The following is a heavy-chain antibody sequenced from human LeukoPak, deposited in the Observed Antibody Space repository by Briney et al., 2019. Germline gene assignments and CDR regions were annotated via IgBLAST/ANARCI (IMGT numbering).Heavy chain of an antibody. CDR2: IHYTGTT. V-gene: IGHV4-39*01. D-gene: IGHD2-15*01. CDR3: AHHSDGHAFDI. CDR1: GGSISRSDYY. Sequence: PSETLSFTCTVSGGSISRSDYYWGWIRRPPGKGLVWIGSIHYTGTTYYNPSLKSRVTISVDSSKNQFSLKLNSVTAADTALYYCAHHSDGHAFDIWGQGTMVTVSS. J-gene: IGHJ3*02.